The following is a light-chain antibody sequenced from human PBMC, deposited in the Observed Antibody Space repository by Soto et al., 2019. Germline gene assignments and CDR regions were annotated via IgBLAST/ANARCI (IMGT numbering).Light chain of an antibody. J-gene: IGKJ5*01. CDR1: QDISNY. CDR2: DAS. Sequence: DIQMTQSPSSLSASIGDRVTITCQASQDISNYLNWYQQEPGKAPKLLIYDASNLETGVPSRFSGSGSGTDFTVTISSLQPEDIATYYCQQYDNFPVTFGQGTRLEIK. CDR3: QQYDNFPVT. V-gene: IGKV1-33*01.